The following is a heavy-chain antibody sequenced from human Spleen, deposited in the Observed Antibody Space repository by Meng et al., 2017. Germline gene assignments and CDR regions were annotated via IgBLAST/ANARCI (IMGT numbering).Heavy chain of an antibody. Sequence: VKLVQSGAELKKSGSSVKVSCKASGGTFSSYAISWVRQAPGQGLEWMGGIIPIFGTANYAQKFQGRVTITADKSTSTAYMELSSLRSEDTAVYYCARSPDNSGSYSLDWGQGTLVTVSS. CDR2: IIPIFGTA. CDR1: GGTFSSYA. V-gene: IGHV1-69*06. CDR3: ARSPDNSGSYSLD. D-gene: IGHD1-26*01. J-gene: IGHJ4*02.